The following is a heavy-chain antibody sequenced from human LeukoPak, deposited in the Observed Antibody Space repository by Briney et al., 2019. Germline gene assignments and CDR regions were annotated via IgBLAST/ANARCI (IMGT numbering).Heavy chain of an antibody. Sequence: GGSLRLSCAASGFIFSSYEMNWVRQAPGKGLEWVSYISSSGSTIYYADSVKGRFTISRDNAKNSLYLQMNSLRAEDTAVYYCARDDSYGLDYWGRGPWSPSPQ. CDR2: ISSSGSTI. CDR1: GFIFSSYE. J-gene: IGHJ4*02. CDR3: ARDDSYGLDY. V-gene: IGHV3-48*03. D-gene: IGHD5-18*01.